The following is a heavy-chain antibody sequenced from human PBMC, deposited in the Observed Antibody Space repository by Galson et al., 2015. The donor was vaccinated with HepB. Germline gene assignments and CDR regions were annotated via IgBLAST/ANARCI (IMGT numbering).Heavy chain of an antibody. V-gene: IGHV3-53*01. Sequence: SLRLSCAASGFTVSSNYMSWVRQAPGKGLEWVSVIYSGGSTYYADSVKGRFTISRDNSKNTLYLQMNSLRAEDTAVYYCAREGADSSSWYRAFDIWGQGTMVTVSS. J-gene: IGHJ3*02. CDR3: AREGADSSSWYRAFDI. CDR2: IYSGGST. D-gene: IGHD6-13*01. CDR1: GFTVSSNY.